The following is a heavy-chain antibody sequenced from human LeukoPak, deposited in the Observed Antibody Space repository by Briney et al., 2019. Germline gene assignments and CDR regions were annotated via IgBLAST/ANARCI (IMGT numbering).Heavy chain of an antibody. CDR3: ARRWFGEPFIY. Sequence: SETLSLTCTVSGGSISSSSYYWGWIRQPPGKGLEWIGSIYTSGSTNYNPSLKSRVTMSVDTSKIQFSLNLTSVTAADTAVYYCARRWFGEPFIYWGQGTLVTVSS. J-gene: IGHJ4*02. CDR1: GGSISSSSYY. V-gene: IGHV4-39*07. D-gene: IGHD3-10*01. CDR2: IYTSGST.